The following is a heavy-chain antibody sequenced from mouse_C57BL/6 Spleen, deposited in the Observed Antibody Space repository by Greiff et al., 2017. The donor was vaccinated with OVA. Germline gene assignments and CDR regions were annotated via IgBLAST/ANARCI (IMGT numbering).Heavy chain of an antibody. Sequence: VQLQQSGAELVRPGTSVKVSCKASGYAFTNYLIAWVKQRPGQGLEWIGVIKPGSGGTNYNEKFKGKATLTADKSSSTAYMQLSSLTSEDSAVYFCARSRLDAMDYWGQGTSVTVSS. J-gene: IGHJ4*01. CDR2: IKPGSGGT. CDR3: ARSRLDAMDY. CDR1: GYAFTNYL. V-gene: IGHV1-54*01. D-gene: IGHD3-2*02.